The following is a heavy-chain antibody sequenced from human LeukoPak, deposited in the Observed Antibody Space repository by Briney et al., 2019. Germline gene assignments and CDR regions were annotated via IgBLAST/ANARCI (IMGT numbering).Heavy chain of an antibody. J-gene: IGHJ4*02. CDR2: IWYDGSNK. D-gene: IGHD5-24*01. CDR1: GFSFGAHG. Sequence: GGSLRLSCATSGFSFGAHGMHWVRRAPGKGLEWVAVIWYDGSNKYYADSVKGRFAISRDNSKSTLFLQMNSLRAEDTAIYYCTRVGYIDEGIDYWGQGTLVTVSS. CDR3: TRVGYIDEGIDY. V-gene: IGHV3-33*01.